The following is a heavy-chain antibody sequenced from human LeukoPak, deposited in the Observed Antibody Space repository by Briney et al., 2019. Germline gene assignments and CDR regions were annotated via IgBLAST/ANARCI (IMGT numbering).Heavy chain of an antibody. V-gene: IGHV3-74*01. CDR2: INTDGSGT. CDR3: ARDQGPYY. J-gene: IGHJ4*02. Sequence: GGSLRLSCVVSGFTFSSYWMYWVRQAPGEGLVWVSRINTDGSGTRYADSVKGRFTISRDNAKNTLYLQMNSLRAEDTAVYYCARDQGPYYWGQGTLATVSS. CDR1: GFTFSSYW.